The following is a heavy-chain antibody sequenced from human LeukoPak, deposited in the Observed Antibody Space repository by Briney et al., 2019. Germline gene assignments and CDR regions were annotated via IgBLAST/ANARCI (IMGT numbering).Heavy chain of an antibody. CDR3: ARGANSRIMITFGGAEYPPRFDP. Sequence: PGGSLRLSCAASGFRFSSYAMSWVRQAPGKGLEWVSAISGSGVSTYYADSVKGRFTVSRDNAKNSLYLQMNSLRAEDTAVYYCARGANSRIMITFGGAEYPPRFDPWGQGTLVTVSS. CDR2: ISGSGVST. CDR1: GFRFSSYA. D-gene: IGHD3-16*01. V-gene: IGHV3-23*01. J-gene: IGHJ5*02.